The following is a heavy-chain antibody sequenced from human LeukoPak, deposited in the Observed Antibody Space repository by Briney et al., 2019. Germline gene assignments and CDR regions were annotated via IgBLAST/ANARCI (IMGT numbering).Heavy chain of an antibody. Sequence: GGSLRLSCVAAGFTFNNHAMHWVRQAPGKGLEWVAVISYHGGDKYYADSVKGRFTISRDNSKNTLDLQMNSLGGEDTAVYYCARDLRGLPDYWGQGTLVTVSS. CDR1: GFTFNNHA. V-gene: IGHV3-30*04. CDR2: ISYHGGDK. CDR3: ARDLRGLPDY. J-gene: IGHJ4*02. D-gene: IGHD2-15*01.